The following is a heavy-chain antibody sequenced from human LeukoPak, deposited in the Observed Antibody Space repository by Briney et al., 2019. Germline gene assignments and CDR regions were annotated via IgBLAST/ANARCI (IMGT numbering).Heavy chain of an antibody. CDR2: IYYSGST. D-gene: IGHD6-13*01. Sequence: SETLSLTCAVSGGSISSSNWWSWIRQPPGKGLEWIGYIYYSGSTNYNPSLKSRVTISVDTSKNQFSLKLSSVIAADTAVYYCARGGRGAVANFDYWGQGTLVTVSS. CDR1: GGSISSSNW. J-gene: IGHJ4*02. V-gene: IGHV4-4*02. CDR3: ARGGRGAVANFDY.